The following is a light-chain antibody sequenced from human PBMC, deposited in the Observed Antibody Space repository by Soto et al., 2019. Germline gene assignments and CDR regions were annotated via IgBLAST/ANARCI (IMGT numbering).Light chain of an antibody. J-gene: IGLJ2*01. CDR1: SSNIETNY. Sequence: QSVLTQPPSASGTPGQRVTISCSGSSSNIETNYVYWYQHLPGAAPKLLIFTNNQRPSGVPDRFSASKSGTSASLAISGLRSEDEGDYYCAATDDSLGGPVFGGWTQVTVL. CDR3: AATDDSLGGPV. CDR2: TNN. V-gene: IGLV1-47*02.